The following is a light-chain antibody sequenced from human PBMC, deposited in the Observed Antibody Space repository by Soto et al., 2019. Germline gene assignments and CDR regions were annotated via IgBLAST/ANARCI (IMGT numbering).Light chain of an antibody. J-gene: IGLJ3*02. CDR2: ADD. Sequence: QSVLTQPPSASGTPGQRVTISSSGSSSNIKRNNVKCYQQLPRPAPKLLIYADDRRPSGVPDRFSGSRSGTSASLAISGLQSEGEADYYCAPWDDSLHALWVFGGGTKVTVL. V-gene: IGLV1-44*01. CDR1: SSNIKRNN. CDR3: APWDDSLHALWV.